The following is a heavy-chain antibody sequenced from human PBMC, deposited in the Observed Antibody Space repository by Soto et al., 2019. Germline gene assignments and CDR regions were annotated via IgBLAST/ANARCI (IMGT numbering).Heavy chain of an antibody. D-gene: IGHD3-22*01. J-gene: IGHJ3*02. CDR3: ARGSQDSSKISDAFDI. CDR2: IYTSGSI. CDR1: VGSISSYY. Sequence: GPLAVTCPFSVGSISSYYWGWIRQPAGKGLEEIGRIYTSGSIDYNPSLKSRVTMSVDTSKKQFSLKLSSVTAADTAVYYCARGSQDSSKISDAFDIWGQGTMVTVSS. V-gene: IGHV4-4*07.